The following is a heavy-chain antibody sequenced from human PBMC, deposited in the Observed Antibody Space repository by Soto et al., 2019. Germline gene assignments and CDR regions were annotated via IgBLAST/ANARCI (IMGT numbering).Heavy chain of an antibody. Sequence: QVQLVESGGGVVQPGRSLRLSCAASGFTFNNYGMHWVRQAPGKGLEWVATISNDGSDTYYADSVKGRLTISRDNSKNTVYLQMNSLRAEETAVYYCAKDQGIAASHGIDWGQGTMVTVSS. V-gene: IGHV3-30*18. J-gene: IGHJ3*01. D-gene: IGHD6-13*01. CDR1: GFTFNNYG. CDR3: AKDQGIAASHGID. CDR2: ISNDGSDT.